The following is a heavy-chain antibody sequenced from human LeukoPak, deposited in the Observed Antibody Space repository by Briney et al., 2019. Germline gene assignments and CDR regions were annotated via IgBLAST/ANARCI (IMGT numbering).Heavy chain of an antibody. D-gene: IGHD6-13*01. CDR1: GFTFSSYG. V-gene: IGHV3-33*01. CDR2: IWYDGSNK. Sequence: GGSLRLSCAASGFTFSSYGMHWVRQAPGKGLEGVAVIWYDGSNKYYADSVKGRFTISRDNSKNTLYLQMNSLRAEDTAVYYCARPGGYSSSPEGIAVAEGAGYFDYWGQGTLVTVSS. J-gene: IGHJ4*02. CDR3: ARPGGYSSSPEGIAVAEGAGYFDY.